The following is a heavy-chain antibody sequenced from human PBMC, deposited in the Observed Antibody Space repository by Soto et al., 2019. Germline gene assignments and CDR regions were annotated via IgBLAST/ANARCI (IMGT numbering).Heavy chain of an antibody. J-gene: IGHJ3*01. CDR1: VFTFSTSV. CDR2: ISGRGDRT. CDR3: TWSLVARDAFDD. D-gene: IGHD5-12*01. V-gene: IGHV3-23*01. Sequence: EVQLSESGGGLVQPGGSLRLSCAASVFTFSTSVMSWVRQAPGKGLQWVSSISGRGDRTNYADSVKGRFTVSRDNSKNTLFLDMNAVTADETALYYGTWSLVARDAFDDWGQGTMVIVSS.